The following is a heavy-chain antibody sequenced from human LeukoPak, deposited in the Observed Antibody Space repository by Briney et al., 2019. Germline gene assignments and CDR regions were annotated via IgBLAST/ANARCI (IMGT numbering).Heavy chain of an antibody. J-gene: IGHJ3*02. V-gene: IGHV3-23*01. CDR3: ASVGANRGAFDI. D-gene: IGHD1-26*01. CDR1: GFTFSSYA. Sequence: GGSLRLSCAASGFTFSSYAMSWVRQAPGKGLEWVSAISGSGGSTYYADSVKGRFTISRDNSKNTLYLQMNSLRAEDTAVYYCASVGANRGAFDIWGQGTMVTVSS. CDR2: ISGSGGST.